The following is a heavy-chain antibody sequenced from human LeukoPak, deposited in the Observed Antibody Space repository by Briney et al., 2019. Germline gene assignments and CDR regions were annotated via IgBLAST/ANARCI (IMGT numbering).Heavy chain of an antibody. Sequence: SETLSLTCTVSGGSISSYYWSWIRQPPGKGLEWIGYIYYSGSTNYNPSLKSRVTISVDTSKNQFSLKLSSVTAADTAVYYCARDRRCSSTSCPDGLWFDPWGQGTLATVSS. V-gene: IGHV4-59*01. CDR3: ARDRRCSSTSCPDGLWFDP. D-gene: IGHD2-2*01. CDR1: GGSISSYY. CDR2: IYYSGST. J-gene: IGHJ5*02.